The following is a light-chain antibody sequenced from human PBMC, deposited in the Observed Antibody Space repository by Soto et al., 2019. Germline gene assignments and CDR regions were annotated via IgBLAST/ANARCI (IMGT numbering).Light chain of an antibody. CDR3: SSYTSSSTPVV. J-gene: IGLJ2*01. V-gene: IGLV2-14*01. Sequence: QSALTQPASVSGSPGQSITVSCTGTRSDIGGHNYVAWYQQHPGKDPKLIIYDVNNRPSGVSNRFSGSKSGNTASLPITGRQADDEADYYCSSYTSSSTPVVFGGGTKLTVL. CDR2: DVN. CDR1: RSDIGGHNY.